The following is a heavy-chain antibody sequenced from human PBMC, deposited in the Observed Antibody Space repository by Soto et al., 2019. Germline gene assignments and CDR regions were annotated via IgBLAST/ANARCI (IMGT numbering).Heavy chain of an antibody. V-gene: IGHV4-31*03. J-gene: IGHJ6*02. D-gene: IGHD3-3*01. Sequence: QVLLQESGPGLVKPSQTLSLTCTVSGGSISSGGYYWSWLRQHPGKGLEWVGYIYYSRTTYYNPSLESRVTISVDTSKNQFSLNLSSVTAADTAVYYCARGFLEWLSHPYYGMDVWSQGTTVTVSS. CDR3: ARGFLEWLSHPYYGMDV. CDR1: GGSISSGGYY. CDR2: IYYSRTT.